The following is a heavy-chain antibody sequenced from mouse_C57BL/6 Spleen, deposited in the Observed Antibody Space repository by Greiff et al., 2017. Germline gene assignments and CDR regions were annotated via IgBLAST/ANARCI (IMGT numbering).Heavy chain of an antibody. CDR1: GYTFTHYE. Sequence: QVQLQQSGAELVRPGASVTLSCKASGYTFTHYEMHWVKQTPVHGLEWIGAIDPETGGTAYNQKFKGKAILTADKSSSTAYMELRSRTSEDSAVYYCTRSNYGAYWGQGTLVTVSA. CDR3: TRSNYGAY. CDR2: IDPETGGT. D-gene: IGHD2-5*01. J-gene: IGHJ3*01. V-gene: IGHV1-15*01.